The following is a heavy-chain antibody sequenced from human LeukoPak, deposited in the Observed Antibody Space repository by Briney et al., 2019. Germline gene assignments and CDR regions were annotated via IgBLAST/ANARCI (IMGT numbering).Heavy chain of an antibody. Sequence: GGTLRLSCAASGFTFISYGMSWVRQAPGKGLEWVSTIISSGSSTYYADSVKGHFTISRDNSKNTLYLQTNSLRVEDTAVYYCARNGGSYRHYFGYWGQGTLVTVSS. CDR1: GFTFISYG. CDR2: IISSGSST. CDR3: ARNGGSYRHYFGY. J-gene: IGHJ4*02. V-gene: IGHV3-23*01. D-gene: IGHD3-16*02.